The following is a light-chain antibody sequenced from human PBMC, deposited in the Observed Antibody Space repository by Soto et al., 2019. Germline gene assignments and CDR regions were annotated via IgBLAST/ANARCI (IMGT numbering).Light chain of an antibody. Sequence: QSALTQPASMSGSPGHSITISCTGTSSDVGGYNYVSWYQQHPGKAPKLMIYDVSNRPSGVSNRFSGSKSGNTASLTISGLQAEDEADYYCSSYTSSSTLYVFGTGTKVTV. CDR1: SSDVGGYNY. CDR3: SSYTSSSTLYV. J-gene: IGLJ1*01. V-gene: IGLV2-14*01. CDR2: DVS.